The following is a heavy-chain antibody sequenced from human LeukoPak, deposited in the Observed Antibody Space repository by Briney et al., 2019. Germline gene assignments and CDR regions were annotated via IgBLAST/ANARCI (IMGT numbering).Heavy chain of an antibody. Sequence: GASVKVSCKASGYTFTSYAMHWVRQAPGQGLEWMGWISAYNGNTNYAQKLQGRVTMTTDTSTSTAYMELRSLRSDDTAVYYCAREPYYDSSGYPVDYWGQGTLVTVSS. V-gene: IGHV1-18*01. D-gene: IGHD3-22*01. CDR2: ISAYNGNT. J-gene: IGHJ4*02. CDR1: GYTFTSYA. CDR3: AREPYYDSSGYPVDY.